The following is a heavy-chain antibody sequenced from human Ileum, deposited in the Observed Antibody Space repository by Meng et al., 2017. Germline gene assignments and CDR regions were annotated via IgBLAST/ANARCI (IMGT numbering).Heavy chain of an antibody. Sequence: GESLKISCAASGFTFSGYWMNWIRQAPGKGLEWVSYISSSGDTIYYADSVKGRFTISRDNAKNSLHLQMNSLRAQDTAVYYCARSVYYHDGRDYFIWDYWGQGTLVTVSS. V-gene: IGHV3-48*03. CDR2: ISSSGDTI. CDR3: ARSVYYHDGRDYFIWDY. CDR1: GFTFSGYW. D-gene: IGHD3-22*01. J-gene: IGHJ4*02.